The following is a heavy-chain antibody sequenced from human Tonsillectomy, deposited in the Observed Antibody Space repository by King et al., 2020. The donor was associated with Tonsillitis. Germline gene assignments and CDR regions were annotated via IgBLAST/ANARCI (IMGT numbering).Heavy chain of an antibody. D-gene: IGHD2-15*01. Sequence: VQLVESGGGVVQPGRSLRLSCAASGFTFSSYAMHWVRQAPGKGLEWVAVISYDGSNKYYADSVKGRFTISRDNSKNTLYLQMNSLRAEDTAVYYCARDGVRYCSGGSCYPLASNYYYYGMDVWGQGTTVTVSS. J-gene: IGHJ6*02. V-gene: IGHV3-30*04. CDR2: ISYDGSNK. CDR1: GFTFSSYA. CDR3: ARDGVRYCSGGSCYPLASNYYYYGMDV.